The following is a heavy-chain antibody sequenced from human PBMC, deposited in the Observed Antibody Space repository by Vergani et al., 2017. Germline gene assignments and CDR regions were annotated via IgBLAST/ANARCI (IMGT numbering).Heavy chain of an antibody. V-gene: IGHV4-4*03. J-gene: IGHJ5*02. Sequence: QVQLQESGPGLVKPPGTLSLTCAVSGGSISSSNWWSWVRQPPGKGLGWIGEIYHSWSTNYNPSLKSRVTRSVDKSKNQFSLKLSSVTAADTAVYYFARDKYYYGSGSYSPRNNWFDPWGQGTLVTVSS. CDR1: GGSISSSNW. D-gene: IGHD3-10*01. CDR2: IYHSWST. CDR3: ARDKYYYGSGSYSPRNNWFDP.